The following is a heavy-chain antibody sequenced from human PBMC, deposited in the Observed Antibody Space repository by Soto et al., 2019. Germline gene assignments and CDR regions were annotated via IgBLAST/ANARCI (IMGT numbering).Heavy chain of an antibody. Sequence: RASVKVSCKASGGTFSSHTISWVRQAPGQGLEWMGRIIPTLGIANYAQKFQGRVTITADTSTSTAYMELSSLRPEDTAAYFCARGGYCFTSTCYQYFDTWGQGTRVTVSS. CDR3: ARGGYCFTSTCYQYFDT. D-gene: IGHD2-15*01. J-gene: IGHJ4*01. V-gene: IGHV1-69*02. CDR2: IIPTLGIA. CDR1: GGTFSSHT.